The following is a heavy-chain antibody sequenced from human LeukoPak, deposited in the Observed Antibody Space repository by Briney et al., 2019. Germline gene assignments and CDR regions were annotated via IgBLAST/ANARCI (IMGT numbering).Heavy chain of an antibody. V-gene: IGHV3-43*01. CDR2: ISLGGGST. J-gene: IGHJ4*02. CDR1: GFTFDDYT. Sequence: GGSLRLSCAASGFTFDDYTMHWVRQAPGKGLEWVSFISLGGGSTYYADSVKGRFTISRDNSKNSLYLQMNSLRTEDTALYYCAKDIDSSGSFDYWGQGTLVTVSS. D-gene: IGHD1-26*01. CDR3: AKDIDSSGSFDY.